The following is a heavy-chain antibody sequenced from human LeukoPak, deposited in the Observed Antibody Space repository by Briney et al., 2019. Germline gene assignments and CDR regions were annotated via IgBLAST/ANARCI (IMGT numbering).Heavy chain of an antibody. Sequence: PGGSLRLSCVASGFTLSSYDMHWVRQTTGESLEWVSIIYKTGEAFYPDSVKGRFTISREGAKNSLYLQMYSLRAGDTAVYYCAREMSGSNDAFDVWGQGTMVTVSS. CDR3: AREMSGSNDAFDV. CDR1: GFTLSSYD. CDR2: IYKTGEA. D-gene: IGHD3-10*01. J-gene: IGHJ3*01. V-gene: IGHV3-13*01.